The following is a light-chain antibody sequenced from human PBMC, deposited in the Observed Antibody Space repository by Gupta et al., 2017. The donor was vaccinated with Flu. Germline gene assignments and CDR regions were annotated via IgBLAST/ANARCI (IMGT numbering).Light chain of an antibody. V-gene: IGKV1-39*01. CDR1: QGVTIY. J-gene: IGKJ5*01. CDR3: QQSNNSPGCT. Sequence: DIQMTQSPSSLSASVGDRVTITCRASQGVTIYVNWYQQKLGKAPKLLIYAASSLQRGVPSRFSGSGSGTDFTLTITGLQAEDSATYYCQQSNNSPGCTFGQGTRLDIK. CDR2: AAS.